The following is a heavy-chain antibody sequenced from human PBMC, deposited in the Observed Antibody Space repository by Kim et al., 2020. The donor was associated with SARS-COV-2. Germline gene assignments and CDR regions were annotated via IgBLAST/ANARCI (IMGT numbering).Heavy chain of an antibody. D-gene: IGHD2-15*01. J-gene: IGHJ3*02. V-gene: IGHV3-30*03. Sequence: GGSLRLSCAASGFTFSSYGMHWVRQAPGKGLEWVAVISYDGSNKYYADSVKGRFTISRDNSKNTLYLQMNSLRAEDTAVYYCLAATVPRGFAFDIWGQGTMVTVSS. CDR1: GFTFSSYG. CDR3: LAATVPRGFAFDI. CDR2: ISYDGSNK.